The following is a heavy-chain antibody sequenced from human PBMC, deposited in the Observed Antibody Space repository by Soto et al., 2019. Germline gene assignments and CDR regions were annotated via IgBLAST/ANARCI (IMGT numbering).Heavy chain of an antibody. V-gene: IGHV5-51*01. Sequence: PGESLKISCKGSGYSFTSYWIGWVRQMPGKGLEWMGIIYPGDSDTRYSPSFQGQVTISADKSISTAYLQMNSLRSEDTALYYCAKERAVVVPDTINYFGMDVWGQGTTVTVSS. CDR3: AKERAVVVPDTINYFGMDV. CDR1: GYSFTSYW. J-gene: IGHJ6*02. D-gene: IGHD2-2*01. CDR2: IYPGDSDT.